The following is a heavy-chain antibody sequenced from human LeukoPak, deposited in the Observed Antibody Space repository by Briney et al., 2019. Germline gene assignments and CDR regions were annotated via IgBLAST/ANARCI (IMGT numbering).Heavy chain of an antibody. Sequence: ASVTVSFMASGYTFTSYGISWVRQAPGQGLEWMGWISAYNGNTNYAQKLQGRVTMTTDTSTSTAYMELRSLRSDDTAVYYCARAVFDNWFDPWGEGTLVTVSS. CDR2: ISAYNGNT. CDR3: ARAVFDNWFDP. V-gene: IGHV1-18*01. D-gene: IGHD3-3*01. J-gene: IGHJ5*02. CDR1: GYTFTSYG.